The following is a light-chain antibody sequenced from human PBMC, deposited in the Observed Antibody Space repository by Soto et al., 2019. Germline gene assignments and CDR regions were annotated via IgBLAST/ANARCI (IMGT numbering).Light chain of an antibody. CDR1: QSVSSNH. V-gene: IGKV3-20*01. CDR3: QQYGGSAT. Sequence: EIVLTQSPGTLSLSPGERATLSCRASQSVSSNHLAWYQQRPGQAPRLLIYGAFIRATGIPDRFSGSGSATDFTLTFSRLEPEDFAVYYCQQYGGSATFGQGTKV. J-gene: IGKJ1*01. CDR2: GAF.